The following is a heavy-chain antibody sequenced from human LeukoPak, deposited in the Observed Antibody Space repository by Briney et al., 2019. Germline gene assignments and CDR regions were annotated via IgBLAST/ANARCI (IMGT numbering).Heavy chain of an antibody. CDR3: AKDSGPWAAAGRYYYYYGMDV. Sequence: GGSLRLSCAAFGFTFDDYAMHWVRQAPGKGLEWVSGISWNSGSIGYADSVKGRFTISRDNAKNSLYLQMNSLRAEDTALYYCAKDSGPWAAAGRYYYYYGMDVWGQGTTVTVSS. D-gene: IGHD6-13*01. J-gene: IGHJ6*02. V-gene: IGHV3-9*01. CDR2: ISWNSGSI. CDR1: GFTFDDYA.